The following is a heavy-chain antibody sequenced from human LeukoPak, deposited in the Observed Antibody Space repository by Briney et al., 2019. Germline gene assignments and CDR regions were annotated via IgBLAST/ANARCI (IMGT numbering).Heavy chain of an antibody. CDR2: IIPIFGTA. D-gene: IGHD6-6*01. Sequence: ASVKVSCKASGGTFSSYAISWVRQAPGQGLEWMGGIIPIFGTANYAQKFQGRVTITADESTSTAYMELSSLRSEDTAVYYCGAARPIAYYYYYMDVRGKGTTVTVFS. V-gene: IGHV1-69*13. J-gene: IGHJ6*03. CDR3: GAARPIAYYYYYMDV. CDR1: GGTFSSYA.